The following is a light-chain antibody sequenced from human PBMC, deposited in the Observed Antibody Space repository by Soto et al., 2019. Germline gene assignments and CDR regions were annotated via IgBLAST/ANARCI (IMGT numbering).Light chain of an antibody. Sequence: ALAQPASVSGSPGQSITISCTGTSSDVGGYNYVSWYQQHPGKAPKLMIYEVSNRPSGVSNRFSGSKSGNTASLTISGLQAGDEADYYCSSYTSSSTSSYVFGTGTKVTVL. CDR3: SSYTSSSTSSYV. CDR1: SSDVGGYNY. V-gene: IGLV2-14*01. J-gene: IGLJ1*01. CDR2: EVS.